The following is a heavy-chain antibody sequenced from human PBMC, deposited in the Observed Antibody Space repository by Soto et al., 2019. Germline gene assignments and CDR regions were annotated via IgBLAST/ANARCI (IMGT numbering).Heavy chain of an antibody. CDR3: ARDGSSIAARTSYYYYGMDV. CDR2: IIPIFGTA. V-gene: IGHV1-69*01. J-gene: IGHJ6*02. Sequence: QVQLVQSGAEVKKPGSSVKVSCKASGGTFSSYAISWVRQAPGQGLEWMGGIIPIFGTANYAQKFQGRVKITADESTSTAYMELSSLRSEDTAVYYCARDGSSIAARTSYYYYGMDVWGQGTTVTVSS. CDR1: GGTFSSYA. D-gene: IGHD6-6*01.